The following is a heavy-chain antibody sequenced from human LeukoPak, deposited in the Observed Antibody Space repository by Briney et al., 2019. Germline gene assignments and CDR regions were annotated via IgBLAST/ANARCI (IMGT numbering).Heavy chain of an antibody. D-gene: IGHD3-22*01. J-gene: IGHJ4*02. Sequence: SVKVSCKASGGTFSSYAISWVRQAPGQGLEWMGGIIPIFGTANYAQKFQGRVSITRDTSASTAYMELSSLKSEDTAVYYCARLYYHDNSGYPFGVFDYWGQGTLVTVSS. CDR3: ARLYYHDNSGYPFGVFDY. CDR2: IIPIFGTA. CDR1: GGTFSSYA. V-gene: IGHV1-69*05.